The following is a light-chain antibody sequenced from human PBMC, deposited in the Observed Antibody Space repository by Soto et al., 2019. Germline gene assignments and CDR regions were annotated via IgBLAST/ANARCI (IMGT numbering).Light chain of an antibody. CDR1: TSDVGGYDY. CDR3: CSYASSSSTDV. Sequence: QSALTQPASVSGSPGQSITISCTGITSDVGGYDYVSWYQHHPGKAPKLIIYDVTSRPSGVSDRFSGSKSGNTASLTISGLLAEDEADYYCCSYASSSSTDVFGGGTKLTVL. CDR2: DVT. V-gene: IGLV2-14*03. J-gene: IGLJ3*02.